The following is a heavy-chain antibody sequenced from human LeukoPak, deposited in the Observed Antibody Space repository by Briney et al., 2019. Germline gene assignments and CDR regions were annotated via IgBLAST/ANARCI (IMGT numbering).Heavy chain of an antibody. CDR3: PAMSGNSSGWYYSTPNWFDP. CDR2: IFVGSGNT. CDR1: GFTFTSSA. D-gene: IGHD6-19*01. J-gene: IGHJ5*02. V-gene: IGHV1-58*02. Sequence: SVKVSCKASGFTFTSSAMQWVRQARGQRREWVGWIFVGSGNTNYAQKFQERVTITRDMSTSTAYMELSSLRSEDTAVYHCPAMSGNSSGWYYSTPNWFDPCGQSTLVTVSS.